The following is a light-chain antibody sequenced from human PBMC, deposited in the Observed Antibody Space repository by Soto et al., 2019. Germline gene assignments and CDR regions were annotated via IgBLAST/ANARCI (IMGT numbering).Light chain of an antibody. V-gene: IGLV2-14*01. CDR2: EVT. CDR3: SSHTSGDTRV. J-gene: IGLJ1*01. Sequence: QSVLTQPASVSGSPGQSIAISCTGTSSDVGGYDYVSWYQQHPDKAPKLIIYEVTKRPSGVSNRFSGSKSGNTASLTIPGLQPDDEADYYCSSHTSGDTRVFGSGTKLTVL. CDR1: SSDVGGYDY.